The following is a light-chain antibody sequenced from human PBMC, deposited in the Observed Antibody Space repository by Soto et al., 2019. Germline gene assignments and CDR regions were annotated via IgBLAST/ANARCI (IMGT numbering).Light chain of an antibody. Sequence: QSALTQPASVSGSPGQSITISCTGTSSDVGGYNYVSWYQQHPGKAPKLMIYDVSNRPSGVSNRFSGSKSGNTASLTISGLQAEDEADYYCSSHTSSSTPVVFGGATKLTVL. V-gene: IGLV2-14*01. CDR3: SSHTSSSTPVV. J-gene: IGLJ2*01. CDR1: SSDVGGYNY. CDR2: DVS.